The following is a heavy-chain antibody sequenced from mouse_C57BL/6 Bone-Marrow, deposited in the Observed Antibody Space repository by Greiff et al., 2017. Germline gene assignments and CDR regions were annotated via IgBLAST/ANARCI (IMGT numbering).Heavy chain of an antibody. D-gene: IGHD1-1*01. CDR3: AREITTGFAD. J-gene: IGHJ3*01. CDR2: IYPGDGDT. Sequence: QVQLKESGPELVKPGASVKLSCKASGYAFSSSWLNWVKQRPGKGLEWIGRIYPGDGDTNYNGKFKGKATLTADKSSSTAYMQLSSLTSEDSAVYCCAREITTGFADWGQGTLVTVS. V-gene: IGHV1-82*01. CDR1: GYAFSSSW.